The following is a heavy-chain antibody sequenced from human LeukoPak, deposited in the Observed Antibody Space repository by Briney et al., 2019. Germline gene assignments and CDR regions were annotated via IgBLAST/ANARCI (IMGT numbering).Heavy chain of an antibody. Sequence: PGGSLRLSCAASGFTFSSYSMNWVRQAPEKGLEWVSSISSSSSYIYYADSVKGRFTISRDNAKNSLYLQMNSLRAEDTAVYYCARDGPDDIVVVPAAIRRFDYWGQGTLVTVSS. CDR2: ISSSSSYI. CDR1: GFTFSSYS. D-gene: IGHD2-2*02. J-gene: IGHJ4*02. V-gene: IGHV3-21*01. CDR3: ARDGPDDIVVVPAAIRRFDY.